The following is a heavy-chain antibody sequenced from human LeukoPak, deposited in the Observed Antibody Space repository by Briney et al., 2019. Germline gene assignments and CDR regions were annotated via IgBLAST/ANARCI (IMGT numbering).Heavy chain of an antibody. Sequence: SQTLSLTCAISGDSVSSNSAAWNWIRQSPSGGLEWLGRTYYRSKWYNDYAVSVKSRITINPDTSKNQFSLQLNSVTPEDTAVYYCARGTGYSGYDYLYWGQGTLVTVSS. CDR2: TYYRSKWYN. J-gene: IGHJ4*02. CDR3: ARGTGYSGYDYLY. D-gene: IGHD5-12*01. CDR1: GDSVSSNSAA. V-gene: IGHV6-1*01.